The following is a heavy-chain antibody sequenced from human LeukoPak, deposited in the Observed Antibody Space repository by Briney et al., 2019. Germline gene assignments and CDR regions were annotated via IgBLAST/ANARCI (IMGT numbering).Heavy chain of an antibody. CDR2: INHSGGT. CDR1: GGSFSGYY. D-gene: IGHD3-10*01. J-gene: IGHJ6*03. Sequence: AETLSLTCAVYGGSFSGYYWSWIRQPPGKGLEWIGEINHSGGTNYNPSLKSRVSISVGTSKNQFALKLSSVTAADPAVYYCARVLGAGWSSEYYYYDMDVWGKGTPVTVSS. CDR3: ARVLGAGWSSEYYYYDMDV. V-gene: IGHV4-34*01.